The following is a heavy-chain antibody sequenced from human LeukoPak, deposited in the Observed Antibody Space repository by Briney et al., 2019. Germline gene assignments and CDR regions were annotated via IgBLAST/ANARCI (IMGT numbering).Heavy chain of an antibody. CDR1: GGSISSGGYY. CDR2: IYYSGST. Sequence: SQTLSLTCTVSGGSISSGGYYWSWIRQHPGKGLEWIGYIYYSGSTYYNPSLTSRVTMSVDTSKNQFSLKLSSVTAADTAIYYCARDHTETSSLNFRNYYYYGMDIWGQGTTVIVSS. D-gene: IGHD4-11*01. V-gene: IGHV4-31*03. J-gene: IGHJ6*02. CDR3: ARDHTETSSLNFRNYYYYGMDI.